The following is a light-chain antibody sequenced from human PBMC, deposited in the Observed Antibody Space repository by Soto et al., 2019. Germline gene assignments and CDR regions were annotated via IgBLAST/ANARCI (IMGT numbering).Light chain of an antibody. J-gene: IGKJ1*01. CDR1: QSVDSSF. Sequence: EIVLTQSPGSLSLSPGERATLSCRASQSVDSSFFAWYQQKPGQAPRLLIYGASNRATGIPDRFSGSGSGTDFPPTISRLEPEDFAVYYCQQYVSSVTFGQGTKVEIK. V-gene: IGKV3-20*01. CDR2: GAS. CDR3: QQYVSSVT.